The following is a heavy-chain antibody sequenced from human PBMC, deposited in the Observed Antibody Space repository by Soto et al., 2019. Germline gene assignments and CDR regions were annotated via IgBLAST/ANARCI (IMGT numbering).Heavy chain of an antibody. J-gene: IGHJ3*02. CDR2: IYSGGST. CDR1: GFTVSSNY. V-gene: IGHV3-53*02. Sequence: EVQLVETGGGLIQPGGSLRLSCAASGFTVSSNYMSWVRQAPGKGLEWVSVIYSGGSTYYADSVKGRFTISRDNSKNTLYLQMNSLRAEDTAVYYCARVLVGVGALTQRGAFDIWGQGTMVTVSS. CDR3: ARVLVGVGALTQRGAFDI. D-gene: IGHD1-26*01.